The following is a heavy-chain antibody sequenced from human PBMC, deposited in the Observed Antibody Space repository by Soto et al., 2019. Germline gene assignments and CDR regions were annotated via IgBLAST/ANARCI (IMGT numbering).Heavy chain of an antibody. Sequence: SETLSLTCTVSGGSITSSYYWGWIRQPPGKGLEWIGSIYYSGSTYYNPSLKSRVTISVDTSKNQSSLKLSSVTAADTAVYYCATIPATTILTDYWGQGTLVTVS. CDR2: IYYSGST. D-gene: IGHD2-2*02. CDR1: GGSITSSYY. J-gene: IGHJ4*02. V-gene: IGHV4-39*01. CDR3: ATIPATTILTDY.